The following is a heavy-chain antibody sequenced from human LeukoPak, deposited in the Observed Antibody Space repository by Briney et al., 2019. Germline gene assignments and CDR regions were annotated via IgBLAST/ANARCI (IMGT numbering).Heavy chain of an antibody. CDR1: GFTFSSYG. V-gene: IGHV3-33*01. Sequence: PGGSLRLSCAASGFTFSSYGMHWVRQAPGKGLEWVAVIWYDGSNKYYADSVKGRFTISRDNSKNTLYLQMNSLRAEDTAVYYCARARWLVMFGDLWGRGTLVTVSS. CDR3: ARARWLVMFGDL. D-gene: IGHD6-19*01. J-gene: IGHJ4*02. CDR2: IWYDGSNK.